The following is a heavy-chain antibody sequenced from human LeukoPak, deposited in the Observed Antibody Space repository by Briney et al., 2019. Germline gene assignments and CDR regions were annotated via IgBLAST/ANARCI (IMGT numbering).Heavy chain of an antibody. V-gene: IGHV1-8*01. CDR1: GYPFSNYD. Sequence: GASVKGSCKTSGYPFSNYDINWVRQATGQGLEWMGWINPHSGKTGYAQKFQGRVTMTTDTSASTAYMELSSLRSEDTAVYYCARLSSHYGDYKVDPWGQGTLVTVSS. J-gene: IGHJ5*02. CDR2: INPHSGKT. CDR3: ARLSSHYGDYKVDP. D-gene: IGHD4-17*01.